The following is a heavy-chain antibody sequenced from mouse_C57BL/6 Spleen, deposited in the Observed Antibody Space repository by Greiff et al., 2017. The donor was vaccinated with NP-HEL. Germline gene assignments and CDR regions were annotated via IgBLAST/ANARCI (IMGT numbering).Heavy chain of an antibody. CDR3: ARCPSMVTEGDYFDY. D-gene: IGHD2-2*01. Sequence: DVKLVESGPGLAKPSQTLSLTCSVTGYSITSDYWNWIRKFPGNKLEYMGYISYSGSTYYNPSLKSRISITRDTSKNQYYLQLNSVTTEDTATYYCARCPSMVTEGDYFDYWGQGTTLTVSS. J-gene: IGHJ2*01. V-gene: IGHV3-8*01. CDR2: ISYSGST. CDR1: GYSITSDY.